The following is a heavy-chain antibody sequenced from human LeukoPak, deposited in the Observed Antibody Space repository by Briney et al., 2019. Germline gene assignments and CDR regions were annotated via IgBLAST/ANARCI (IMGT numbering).Heavy chain of an antibody. CDR3: ATSPTEGSYYDILTAPFDY. D-gene: IGHD3-9*01. CDR1: GFTFSSYE. V-gene: IGHV3-21*01. CDR2: ISSSSSYI. J-gene: IGHJ4*02. Sequence: GGSLRLSCAASGFTFSSYEMNWVRQAPGKGLEWVSSISSSSSYIYYADSVKGRFTISRDNAKNSLYLQMNSLRAEDTAVYYCATSPTEGSYYDILTAPFDYWGQGTLVTVSS.